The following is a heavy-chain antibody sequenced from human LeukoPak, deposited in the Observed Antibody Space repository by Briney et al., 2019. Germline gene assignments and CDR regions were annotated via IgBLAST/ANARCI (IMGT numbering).Heavy chain of an antibody. D-gene: IGHD5-12*01. CDR1: GYSFNSYW. CDR2: IYPGDSDT. J-gene: IGHJ4*02. Sequence: GESLKIPCKGSGYSFNSYWIGWVRQMPGKGLEWMGIIYPGDSDTRYSPSFQCQVTISADKSISTAYLQWSSLKASDTAMYYCARLPGIVATIERYFDYWGQGTLVTVSS. V-gene: IGHV5-51*01. CDR3: ARLPGIVATIERYFDY.